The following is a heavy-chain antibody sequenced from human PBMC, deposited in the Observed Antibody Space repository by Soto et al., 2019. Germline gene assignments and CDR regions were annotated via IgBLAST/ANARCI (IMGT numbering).Heavy chain of an antibody. CDR3: AKVKPDRFLEWLPPSEDYYGMDV. CDR2: ISGSGGST. Sequence: PGGSLRLSCAASGFTFSSYAMSWVRQAPGKGPEWVSAISGSGGSTYYADSVKGRFTISRDNSKNTLYLQMNSLRAEDTAVYYCAKVKPDRFLEWLPPSEDYYGMDVWGQGTTVTVSS. CDR1: GFTFSSYA. V-gene: IGHV3-23*01. D-gene: IGHD3-3*01. J-gene: IGHJ6*02.